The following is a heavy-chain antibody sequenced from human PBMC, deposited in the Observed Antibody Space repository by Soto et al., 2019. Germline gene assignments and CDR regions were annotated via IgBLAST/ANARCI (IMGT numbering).Heavy chain of an antibody. Sequence: SETLSLTCAVYGGSFSGYYWSWIRQPPGKGLEWIGEINRSGSTNYNPSLKSRVTISVDTSKNQFSLKLSSVTAADTAVYYCAREGGITMVRGARNWFDPWGQGTLVTVSS. CDR3: AREGGITMVRGARNWFDP. J-gene: IGHJ5*02. V-gene: IGHV4-34*01. CDR1: GGSFSGYY. CDR2: INRSGST. D-gene: IGHD3-10*01.